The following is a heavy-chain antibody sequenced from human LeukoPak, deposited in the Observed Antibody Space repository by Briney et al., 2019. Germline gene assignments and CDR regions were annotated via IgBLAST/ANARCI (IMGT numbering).Heavy chain of an antibody. CDR1: GFTFSSYA. CDR3: AKPLRGSGSYYFDY. J-gene: IGHJ4*02. V-gene: IGHV3-23*01. D-gene: IGHD3-10*01. Sequence: RGSLRLSCAASGFTFSSYAMSWVRQAPGKGLEWVSAISSSGGSTYYADSVKGRFTISRDNSKNTLYLQMNSLRAEDTAVYYCAKPLRGSGSYYFDYWGQGTLVTVSS. CDR2: ISSSGGST.